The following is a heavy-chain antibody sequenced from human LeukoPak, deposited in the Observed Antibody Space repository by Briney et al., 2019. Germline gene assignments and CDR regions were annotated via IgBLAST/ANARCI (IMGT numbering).Heavy chain of an antibody. D-gene: IGHD2-2*01. Sequence: SETLSLTCTVSGVSISSGDYYWSWIRQPPGKGLEWIGYIYYSGSTYYNPSLKSRVTISVDTSKNQFSLKLSSVTAADTAVYYCARTIVVVPAAMPYYYYYYMDVWGKGTTVTVSS. V-gene: IGHV4-30-4*08. CDR3: ARTIVVVPAAMPYYYYYYMDV. J-gene: IGHJ6*03. CDR2: IYYSGST. CDR1: GVSISSGDYY.